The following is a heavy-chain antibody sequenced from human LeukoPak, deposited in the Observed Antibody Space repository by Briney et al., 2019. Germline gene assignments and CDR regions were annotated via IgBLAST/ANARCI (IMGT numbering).Heavy chain of an antibody. V-gene: IGHV4-34*01. CDR1: GGSFSGYY. J-gene: IGHJ2*01. CDR2: INHSGST. D-gene: IGHD5-24*01. Sequence: SETLSLTCAVYGGSFSGYYWSWIRQPPGKGLEWIGEINHSGSTNYSPSLKSRVTISVDASKEQFSLNLSSVTAADTAVYYCARGGDGYNYHNWYFDLWGRGTLVTVSS. CDR3: ARGGDGYNYHNWYFDL.